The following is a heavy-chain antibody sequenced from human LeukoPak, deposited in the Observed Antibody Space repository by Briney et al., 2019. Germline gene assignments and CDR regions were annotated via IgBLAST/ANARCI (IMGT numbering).Heavy chain of an antibody. CDR3: AKNRDSSDYPRDFDF. J-gene: IGHJ4*02. Sequence: GGSLRLSCAAFGFTFSSYGMHWVRQTPGKGLEWVAFIRHDGSYQQYADSVKGRFTVSRDNSKDMVYLQMNSPRTEDTAVYYCAKNRDSSDYPRDFDFWGQGTLATVSS. D-gene: IGHD3-22*01. CDR2: IRHDGSYQ. CDR1: GFTFSSYG. V-gene: IGHV3-30*02.